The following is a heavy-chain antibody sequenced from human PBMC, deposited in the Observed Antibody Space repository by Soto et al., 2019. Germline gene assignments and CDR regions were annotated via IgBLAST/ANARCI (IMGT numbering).Heavy chain of an antibody. CDR1: GFTFDDYA. CDR3: EKVGGFPFSWVRGFFMGVLGA. V-gene: IGHV3-9*01. J-gene: IGHJ4*02. D-gene: IGHD3-10*01. Sequence: VQLVESGGGLVQPGRSLRLSCAASGFTFDDYAMHWVRQAPGKGLEWVSGISWNSGSIGYADSVKGRFTISRDNAKNSLFLKRNGLRAEAPAFFCGEKVGGFPFSWVRGFFMGVLGAGGQEPLVTFS. CDR2: ISWNSGSI.